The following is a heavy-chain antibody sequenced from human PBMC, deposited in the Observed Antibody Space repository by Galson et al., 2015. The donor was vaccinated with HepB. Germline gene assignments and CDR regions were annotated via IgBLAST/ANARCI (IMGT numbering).Heavy chain of an antibody. CDR3: ARGSRGGCDY. CDR1: GFTFSSYG. Sequence: SLRLSCAASGFTFSSYGMNWVRQVPGKGLVWVSGVNSDGSSTWYADSVKGRFTVSRDNGKNTLYLQMNSLRAEDTAVYYCARGSRGGCDYWGQGILVTVSS. V-gene: IGHV3-74*01. J-gene: IGHJ4*02. CDR2: VNSDGSST.